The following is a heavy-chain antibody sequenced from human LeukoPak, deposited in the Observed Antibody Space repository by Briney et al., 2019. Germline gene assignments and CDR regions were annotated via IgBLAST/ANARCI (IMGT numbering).Heavy chain of an antibody. CDR3: AAYRGKFDY. V-gene: IGHV3-23*01. Sequence: GGTLRLSCAASGFTFSNYGMSWVRQAPGKGLEWVSAISGSGDITYYADSVKGRFTISRDNSKNTLFVQMNSLRVEDTAVYYCAAYRGKFDYWGQGTLVTVSS. D-gene: IGHD1-26*01. CDR2: ISGSGDIT. J-gene: IGHJ4*02. CDR1: GFTFSNYG.